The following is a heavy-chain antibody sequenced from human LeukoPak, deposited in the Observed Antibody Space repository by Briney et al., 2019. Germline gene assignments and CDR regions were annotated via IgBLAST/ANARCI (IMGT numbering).Heavy chain of an antibody. CDR1: GFTFSDYY. Sequence: GGSLRLSCAASGFTFSDYYMSWIRQAPGKGLEWVSYISSSGSTIYYADSVKGRFTISRDNAKNSLYLQMNSLRAEDTAVYYCARARGWAYYYYYMDVWGKGTTVTVSS. J-gene: IGHJ6*03. CDR2: ISSSGSTI. D-gene: IGHD3-16*01. V-gene: IGHV3-11*04. CDR3: ARARGWAYYYYYMDV.